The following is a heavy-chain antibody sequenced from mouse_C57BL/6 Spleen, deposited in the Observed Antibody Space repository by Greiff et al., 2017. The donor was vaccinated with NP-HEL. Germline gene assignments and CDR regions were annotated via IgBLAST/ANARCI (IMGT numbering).Heavy chain of an antibody. J-gene: IGHJ1*03. CDR3: AGERVGDGYFDV. CDR1: GFTFSSYA. Sequence: EVQLVESGGGLVKPGGSLKLSCAASGFTFSSYAMSWVRQTPEKRLEWVATISDGGSYTYYPDNVKGRFTISRDNAKNNLYLQMSHLKSEDTAMYYVAGERVGDGYFDVWGTGTTVTVSS. V-gene: IGHV5-4*01. D-gene: IGHD1-1*02. CDR2: ISDGGSYT.